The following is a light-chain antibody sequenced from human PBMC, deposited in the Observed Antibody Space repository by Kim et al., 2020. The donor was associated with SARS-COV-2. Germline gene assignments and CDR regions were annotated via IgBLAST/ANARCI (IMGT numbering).Light chain of an antibody. CDR3: QQSNNWPPLT. Sequence: SPGERPTLSCRASQTIKNRLVWYQHKPGQAPRLLIYDATTRATGIPARFIGSGSETDFTLTISNLQSEDFAVYYCQQSNNWPPLTFGQGTKVDIK. J-gene: IGKJ1*01. CDR1: QTIKNR. V-gene: IGKV3-15*01. CDR2: DAT.